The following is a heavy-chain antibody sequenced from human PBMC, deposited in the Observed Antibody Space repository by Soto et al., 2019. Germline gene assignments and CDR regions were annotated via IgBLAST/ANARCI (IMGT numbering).Heavy chain of an antibody. CDR3: ARDFLAARGSGSDAFDI. V-gene: IGHV1-69*06. Sequence: GASVKVSCKASGGTFSSYAISWVRQAPGQGLEWMGGIIPIFGTANYAQKFQGRVTITADKSTSTAYMELSGLRSEDTAVYYCARDFLAARGSGSDAFDIWGQGTMVTVSS. D-gene: IGHD3-3*01. J-gene: IGHJ3*02. CDR2: IIPIFGTA. CDR1: GGTFSSYA.